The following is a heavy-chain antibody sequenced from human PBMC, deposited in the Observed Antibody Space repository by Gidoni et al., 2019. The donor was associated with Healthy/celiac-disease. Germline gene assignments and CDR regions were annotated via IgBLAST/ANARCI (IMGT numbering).Heavy chain of an antibody. J-gene: IGHJ4*02. CDR1: GGANSNSSYY. Sequence: QLQLQESGRGLVKPSETLSPAGIVTGGANSNSSYYWGWIRQPPGKGLGWIGSCHYGGSTYYHPSLKSRVTISVDTSSNQFSLKLSSVTAADTAVYYCARHRIPKKAGFDYWGQGTLVTVSS. CDR2: CHYGGST. D-gene: IGHD2-21*01. V-gene: IGHV4-39*01. CDR3: ARHRIPKKAGFDY.